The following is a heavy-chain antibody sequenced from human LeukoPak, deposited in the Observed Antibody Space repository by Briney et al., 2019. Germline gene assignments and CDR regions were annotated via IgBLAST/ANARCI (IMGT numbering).Heavy chain of an antibody. CDR3: ASFIAAAGEPHYYYGMDV. V-gene: IGHV3-21*01. J-gene: IGHJ6*02. D-gene: IGHD6-13*01. CDR2: IGSSSSYI. CDR1: EFTFSSYS. Sequence: GGSLRLSCAASEFTFSSYSMNWVRQAPGKGLEWVSSIGSSSSYIYYADSVKGRFTISRDNAKNSLYLQMNSLRAEDTAVYYCASFIAAAGEPHYYYGMDVWGQGTTVTVSS.